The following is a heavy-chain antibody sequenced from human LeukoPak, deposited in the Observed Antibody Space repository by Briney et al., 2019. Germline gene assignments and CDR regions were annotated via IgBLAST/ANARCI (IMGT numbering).Heavy chain of an antibody. CDR2: IYYSGST. J-gene: IGHJ4*02. Sequence: SETLSLTCTVSGGSISSYYWSWIRQPPGKGLEWIEYIYYSGSTNYNPSLKSRVTISVDTSKNQFSLKLSSVTAADTAVYYCARQVDTAMVNNYFDYWGQGTLVTVSS. D-gene: IGHD5-18*01. V-gene: IGHV4-59*08. CDR1: GGSISSYY. CDR3: ARQVDTAMVNNYFDY.